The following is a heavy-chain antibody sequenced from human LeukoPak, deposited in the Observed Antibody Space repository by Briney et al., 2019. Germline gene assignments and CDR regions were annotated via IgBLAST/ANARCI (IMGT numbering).Heavy chain of an antibody. J-gene: IGHJ2*01. CDR1: GGSISSYY. D-gene: IGHD6-19*01. Sequence: SETLSLTCTVSGGSISSYYWSWIRQPAGKGLEWIGRIYTSGSTNYNPSLKSRVTVSVDTSKNQFSLKLSSVTAADTAVYYCARISDSSGWYANWYFDLWGRGTLVTVSS. V-gene: IGHV4-4*07. CDR2: IYTSGST. CDR3: ARISDSSGWYANWYFDL.